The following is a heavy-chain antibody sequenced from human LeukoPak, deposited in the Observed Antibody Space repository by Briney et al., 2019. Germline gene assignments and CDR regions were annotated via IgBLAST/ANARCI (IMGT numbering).Heavy chain of an antibody. J-gene: IGHJ6*03. V-gene: IGHV4-39*07. CDR1: GGSISSSSYY. D-gene: IGHD6-13*01. Sequence: SETLSLTCTVSGGSISSSSYYWGWIRQPPGKGLEWIGSIYYTGSTSYKPSLKSRVTISVGTSKNQISLGLSSVTAADTAVYYCARGISSSWYEYYYYYMDVWGKGTTVTISS. CDR3: ARGISSSWYEYYYYYMDV. CDR2: IYYTGST.